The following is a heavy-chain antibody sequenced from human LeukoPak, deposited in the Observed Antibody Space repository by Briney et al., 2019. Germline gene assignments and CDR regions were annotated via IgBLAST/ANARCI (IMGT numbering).Heavy chain of an antibody. CDR2: IRSGGST. CDR3: ARSSGFYTTYYTDV. Sequence: SETLSLTCTVSGDSMGNYYWNWLRQPAGKGLEWIGRIRSGGSTNSNPSLESAVTMSVDTSNNHFSLKLSSATAADTAVYYCARSSGFYTTYYTDVWGKGTTVTVSS. V-gene: IGHV4-4*07. D-gene: IGHD3-22*01. J-gene: IGHJ6*03. CDR1: GDSMGNYY.